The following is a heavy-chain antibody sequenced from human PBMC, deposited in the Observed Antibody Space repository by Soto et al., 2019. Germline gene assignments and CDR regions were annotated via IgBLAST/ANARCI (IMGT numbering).Heavy chain of an antibody. Sequence: EVQLLESGGGLVQPGGSLRLSCAASGFTFSSYAMSWVRQAPGKGLEWVSAISGSGGSTYYADSVKGRFTISRDNSKNALYLQMNSLRAEDTAVYYCAKLGIVGILTGYFDYWGQGTLVTVSS. D-gene: IGHD3-9*01. CDR3: AKLGIVGILTGYFDY. J-gene: IGHJ4*02. V-gene: IGHV3-23*01. CDR2: ISGSGGST. CDR1: GFTFSSYA.